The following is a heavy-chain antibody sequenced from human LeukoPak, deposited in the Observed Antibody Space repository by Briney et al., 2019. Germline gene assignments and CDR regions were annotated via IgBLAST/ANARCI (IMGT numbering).Heavy chain of an antibody. CDR3: ARPGAYSGSYDY. D-gene: IGHD1-26*01. J-gene: IGHJ4*02. Sequence: SETLSLTCTVSGGSISSSSYYWGWIRQPPGKGLEWIGSIYYSGSTYYNPSLKSRVTISVDTSKNQFSLKLSSVTATDTAVYYCARPGAYSGSYDYWGQGTLVTVST. V-gene: IGHV4-39*01. CDR1: GGSISSSSYY. CDR2: IYYSGST.